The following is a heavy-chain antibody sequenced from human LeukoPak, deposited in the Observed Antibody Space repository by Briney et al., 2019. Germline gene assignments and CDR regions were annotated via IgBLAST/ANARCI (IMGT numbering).Heavy chain of an antibody. D-gene: IGHD6-19*01. J-gene: IGHJ4*02. V-gene: IGHV4-34*01. Sequence: TSETLSLTCAVYGVSFSGYYWSWIRQPPGKGLEWIGEINHSGSTNYNPSLKSRVTISVDTSKNQFSLKLSSGTAADTAVYYCARSGPRYSSGWYRGYYFDYWGQGTLVTVSS. CDR1: GVSFSGYY. CDR2: INHSGST. CDR3: ARSGPRYSSGWYRGYYFDY.